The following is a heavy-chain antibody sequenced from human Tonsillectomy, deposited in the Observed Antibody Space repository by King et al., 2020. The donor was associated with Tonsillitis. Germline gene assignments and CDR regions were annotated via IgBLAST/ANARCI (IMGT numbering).Heavy chain of an antibody. D-gene: IGHD2-2*01. Sequence: QLVQSGGGLVKPGGSLRLSCAASGFTFSSYSMNWVRQAPGKGLEWVSSISSSSIYIYYADSVKGRFTISSDNAKNSRYLQINSLKAEDTAVYYCLTSYCSSTSCYSSEYWGQGTLVTVSS. CDR3: LTSYCSSTSCYSSEY. CDR2: ISSSSIYI. V-gene: IGHV3-21*01. J-gene: IGHJ4*02. CDR1: GFTFSSYS.